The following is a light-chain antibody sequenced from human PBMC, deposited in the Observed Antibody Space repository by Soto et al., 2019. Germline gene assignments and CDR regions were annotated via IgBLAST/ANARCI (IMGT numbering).Light chain of an antibody. CDR1: QSISSY. J-gene: IGKJ2*02. Sequence: DIQMTQSPSSLSASVGDRVTITCRASQSISSYLNWYQQKPGKAPKLLIYAASSLQSGVPSRFGGIGSGTDFTLTISSLQPEDCATYYCQQSYSTLWTFGPGTKLEIK. CDR3: QQSYSTLWT. CDR2: AAS. V-gene: IGKV1-39*01.